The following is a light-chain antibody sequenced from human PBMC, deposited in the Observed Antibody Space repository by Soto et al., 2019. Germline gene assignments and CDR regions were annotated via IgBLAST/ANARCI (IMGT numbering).Light chain of an antibody. J-gene: IGKJ5*01. Sequence: ETVMTQSPVALSVSPGERATLSCRARQNVRKNLAWYQQKRGQAPRLLIYGASTRATGIPARGSGEGAGTEFTLTIGRLQSEDVVVYYCLQYDGWPLTFGQGTRLEIK. CDR1: QNVRKN. CDR3: LQYDGWPLT. V-gene: IGKV3-15*01. CDR2: GAS.